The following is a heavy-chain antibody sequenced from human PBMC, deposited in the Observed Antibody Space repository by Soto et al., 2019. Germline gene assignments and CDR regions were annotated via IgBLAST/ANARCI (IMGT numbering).Heavy chain of an antibody. V-gene: IGHV1-18*01. CDR3: AGELKGGYNFSYNYGLDA. D-gene: IGHD3-22*01. CDR1: GYTFTSYG. Sequence: ASVKVSCKASGYTFTSYGISWVRQAPGQGLEWMGWISAYNGNTNYAQKLQGRVTMTTDTSTSTANMALRSLSSDDTTKNNYAGELKGGYNFSYNYGLDAWGKGTTVTVSS. CDR2: ISAYNGNT. J-gene: IGHJ6*04.